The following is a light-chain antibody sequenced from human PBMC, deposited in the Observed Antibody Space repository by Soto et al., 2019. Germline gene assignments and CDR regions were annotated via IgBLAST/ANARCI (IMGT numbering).Light chain of an antibody. V-gene: IGLV1-51*01. J-gene: IGLJ2*01. CDR2: DSY. CDR3: GTWDSSLKSVV. Sequence: QSVLTQPPSVSTAPGQKVTISCSGSNSNIGHDYVSWYQRLPGTAPKLLIYDSYKRPSGIPDRFSGSTSGTSATLGITGLQTGDEADYYCGTWDSSLKSVVFGGGTKLTVL. CDR1: NSNIGHDY.